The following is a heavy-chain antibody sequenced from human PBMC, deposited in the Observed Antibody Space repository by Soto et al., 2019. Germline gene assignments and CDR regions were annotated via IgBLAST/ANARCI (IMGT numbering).Heavy chain of an antibody. CDR3: ARDPRLGAFDY. J-gene: IGHJ4*02. V-gene: IGHV4-59*12. D-gene: IGHD1-26*01. CDR2: IYHSGST. CDR1: GGSISSYY. Sequence: PSETLSLTCTVSGGSISSYYWSWIRQPPGKGLEWIGEIYHSGSTNYNPSLKSRVTISVDKSKNQFSLKLSSVTAADTAVYYCARDPRLGAFDYWGQGTLVTVSS.